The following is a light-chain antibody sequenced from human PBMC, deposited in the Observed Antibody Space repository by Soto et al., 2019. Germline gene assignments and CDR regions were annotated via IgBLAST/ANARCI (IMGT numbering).Light chain of an antibody. Sequence: QSVLTQPRSVSGSPGQSVTISCTGTSSDVGTYNWLSWYQQHPGKAPKLMIFDVSRRPSGVPDRFSASKAGNTASLSVSGLQVEDEADYYCSLYAGGTNVIFGGGTKLTVL. J-gene: IGLJ2*01. CDR3: SLYAGGTNVI. CDR2: DVS. V-gene: IGLV2-11*01. CDR1: SSDVGTYNW.